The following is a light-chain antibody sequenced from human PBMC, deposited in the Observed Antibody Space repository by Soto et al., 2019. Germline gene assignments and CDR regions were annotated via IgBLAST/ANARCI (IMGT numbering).Light chain of an antibody. J-gene: IGKJ1*01. V-gene: IGKV3-20*01. CDR3: QQYVSSPRT. Sequence: EIELTQSPGTLSLSPGERATLSCRASQSVSYYLAWYQQKPGQAPRLLIYDASSRATGVPDRFSGSGSGTDFTLTITSLQPEDFAVYYCQQYVSSPRTFGQGTKVDIK. CDR2: DAS. CDR1: QSVSYY.